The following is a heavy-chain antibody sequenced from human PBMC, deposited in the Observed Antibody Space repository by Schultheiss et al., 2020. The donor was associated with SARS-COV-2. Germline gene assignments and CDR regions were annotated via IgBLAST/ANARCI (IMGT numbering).Heavy chain of an antibody. J-gene: IGHJ6*02. V-gene: IGHV3-23*01. Sequence: GGSLRLSCAASGFTFSSYSMNWVRQAPGKGLEWVSTISGSGNSTYYADSVKGRFTISRDNSKNTLYLQMNSLRAEDTALYYCAKDMRGPGAVLDVWGQGTTVTVSS. CDR2: ISGSGNST. CDR3: AKDMRGPGAVLDV. D-gene: IGHD3-16*01. CDR1: GFTFSSYS.